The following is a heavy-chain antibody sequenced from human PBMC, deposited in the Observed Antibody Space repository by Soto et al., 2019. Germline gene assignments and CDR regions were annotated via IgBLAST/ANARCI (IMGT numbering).Heavy chain of an antibody. D-gene: IGHD2-15*01. J-gene: IGHJ4*02. CDR2: IYYSGST. Sequence: QVQLQESGPGLVKPSETLSLTCTVSGGSISSYYWSWIRQPPGKGLEWIGYIYYSGSTNYHPSLKSRVTISVDSSKHQSSPKLSSVADADTAVYYCARLGYCSGGSCFADDWGQGTLVTVSS. CDR3: ARLGYCSGGSCFADD. CDR1: GGSISSYY. V-gene: IGHV4-59*08.